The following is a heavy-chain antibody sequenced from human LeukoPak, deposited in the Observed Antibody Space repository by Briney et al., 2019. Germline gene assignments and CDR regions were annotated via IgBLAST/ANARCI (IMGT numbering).Heavy chain of an antibody. V-gene: IGHV1-69*13. CDR1: GGTFSSYA. CDR2: IIPIFGTA. CDR3: ARAPYDSSGYYLSYYYYGMDV. Sequence: GASVKVSCKTSGGTFSSYAISWVRHAPAQGLEWMGGIIPIFGTANYAQKFQGRVTITADESTSTAYMELSSLRSEDTAVYYCARAPYDSSGYYLSYYYYGMDVWGQGTTVTVSS. D-gene: IGHD3-22*01. J-gene: IGHJ6*02.